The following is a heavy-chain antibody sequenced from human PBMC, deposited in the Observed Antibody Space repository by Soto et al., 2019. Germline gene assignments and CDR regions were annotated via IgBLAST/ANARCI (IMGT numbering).Heavy chain of an antibody. Sequence: QVRLQQWGAGLLKPSETLSLTCAVYGGSFSGYYWSWIRQPPGKGLEWIGEMNHSGSTNYNPSLKSRVTISVDTSKNQFSLKLSSVNAADTAVYYCARSITIFGVVIHDAFDIWGQGTMVIVSS. CDR2: MNHSGST. J-gene: IGHJ3*02. V-gene: IGHV4-34*01. D-gene: IGHD3-3*01. CDR1: GGSFSGYY. CDR3: ARSITIFGVVIHDAFDI.